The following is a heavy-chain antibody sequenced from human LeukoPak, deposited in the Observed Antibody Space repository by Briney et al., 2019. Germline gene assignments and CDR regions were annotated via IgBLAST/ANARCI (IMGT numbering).Heavy chain of an antibody. CDR3: ARESESSGWYDY. CDR1: GFTFSSYA. J-gene: IGHJ4*02. CDR2: ISGGGVTT. V-gene: IGHV3-23*01. Sequence: GGSLRLSCAASGFTFSSYAMSWVRQAPGKGLKWVSAISGGGVTTYYADSVKGRFTISRDNSKNTLYLQMNSLRSDDTALYYCARESESSGWYDYWGQGTLVTVSS. D-gene: IGHD6-19*01.